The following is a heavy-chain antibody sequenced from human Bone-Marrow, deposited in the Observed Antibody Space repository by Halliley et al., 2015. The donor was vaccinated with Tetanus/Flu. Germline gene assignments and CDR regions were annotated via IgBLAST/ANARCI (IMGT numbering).Heavy chain of an antibody. CDR2: ILPHDSDI. V-gene: IGHV5-51*03. Sequence: QLVQSGAEMKKPGESLKISCKASGYTFTSYWIAWVRQMPGKGLEWMGIILPHDSDIRYRPPFQGQVTISVAGSINTAYLQWSSGKASDTGMYYWARASSASGWHFDNWGQGTRVTVSS. J-gene: IGHJ4*02. CDR1: GYTFTSYW. CDR3: ARASSASGWHFDN. D-gene: IGHD6-19*01.